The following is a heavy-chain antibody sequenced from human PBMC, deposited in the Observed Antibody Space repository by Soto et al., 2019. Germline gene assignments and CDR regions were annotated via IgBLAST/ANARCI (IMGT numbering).Heavy chain of an antibody. Sequence: GGSLRLSCTVSGFTFSNYAMSWVRQTPGKGLEWVSTINTSGGKFYADSVKGRFTVSRDNPKNTLYLQMNSLRVEDTAVYYCTKRVPYYFDFWGQGILVTVSS. CDR3: TKRVPYYFDF. J-gene: IGHJ4*02. V-gene: IGHV3-23*01. CDR2: INTSGGK. CDR1: GFTFSNYA.